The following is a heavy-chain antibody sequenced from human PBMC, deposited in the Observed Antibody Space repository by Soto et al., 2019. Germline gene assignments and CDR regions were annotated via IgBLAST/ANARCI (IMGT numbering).Heavy chain of an antibody. CDR2: IKSDGSST. CDR1: GFSFSNYW. D-gene: IGHD3-22*01. V-gene: IGHV3-74*01. J-gene: IGHJ6*02. CDR3: ARDGVYYDNRWYYADYGMDV. Sequence: EVQVVESGGGLVQPGGSLRLSCATSGFSFSNYWMHWVRQAPGKGLVWVSRIKSDGSSTSYADSVKGRFTISRDNAKNTLYLQMNSLRAEDTAVYYCARDGVYYDNRWYYADYGMDVWGQGTTVTVSS.